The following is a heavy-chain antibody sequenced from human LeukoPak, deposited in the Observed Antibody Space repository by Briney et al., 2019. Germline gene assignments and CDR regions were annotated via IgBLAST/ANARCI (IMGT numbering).Heavy chain of an antibody. CDR1: GFTFSNAY. J-gene: IGHJ4*02. Sequence: GGSLRLSCAASGFTFSNAYMNWVRQAPGKGLEWVGRSKPKTDGETTEYAAPVKDRFSISRDDSKSMMYLQMNSLKTEDTAVYYCITPLPYSAQGGQGTLVTVSS. CDR2: SKPKTDGETT. V-gene: IGHV3-15*07. D-gene: IGHD2-21*01. CDR3: ITPLPYSAQ.